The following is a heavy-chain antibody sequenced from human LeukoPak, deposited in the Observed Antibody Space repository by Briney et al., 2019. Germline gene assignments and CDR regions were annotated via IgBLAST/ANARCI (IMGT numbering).Heavy chain of an antibody. CDR2: ISSSSSHI. V-gene: IGHV3-21*01. Sequence: PGGSLRLSCAASGFTFSSYSMNWVRQAPGKGLEWVSSISSSSSHIYYADSVKGRFTISRDNAKNSLYLQMNSLRAEDTAVYYCARDRGLRLDYGMDVWGQGTTVTVSS. CDR3: ARDRGLRLDYGMDV. CDR1: GFTFSSYS. J-gene: IGHJ6*02. D-gene: IGHD3-10*01.